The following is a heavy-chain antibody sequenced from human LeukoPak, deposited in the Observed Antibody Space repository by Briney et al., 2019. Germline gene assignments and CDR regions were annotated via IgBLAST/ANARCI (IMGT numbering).Heavy chain of an antibody. J-gene: IGHJ4*02. CDR2: ISSSSSYI. D-gene: IGHD3-10*01. V-gene: IGHV3-21*01. CDR1: GFTFSSYN. CDR3: ARSAYYYGSGSSTTDY. Sequence: PGGSLRLSCAASGFTFSSYNMNWVRQAPGKGLEWVSSISSSSSYIYYADSVKGRFTISRDNAKNSLYLQMNSLRAEDTAVYYCARSAYYYGSGSSTTDYWGQGTLVTVSS.